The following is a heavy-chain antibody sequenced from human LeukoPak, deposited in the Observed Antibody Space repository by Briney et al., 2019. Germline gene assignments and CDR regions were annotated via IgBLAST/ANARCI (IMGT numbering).Heavy chain of an antibody. Sequence: GGSLRLSCAASGFTFSSYAMSWVRQAPGKGLEWVSAISGSGGSTYYADSVKGRFTISRDNSKNTLYLQMNSLRAEDTAVYYCAKEASARGYCSSTSCYTVFDYWGQGTLVTVSS. V-gene: IGHV3-23*01. CDR2: ISGSGGST. D-gene: IGHD2-2*02. CDR1: GFTFSSYA. CDR3: AKEASARGYCSSTSCYTVFDY. J-gene: IGHJ4*02.